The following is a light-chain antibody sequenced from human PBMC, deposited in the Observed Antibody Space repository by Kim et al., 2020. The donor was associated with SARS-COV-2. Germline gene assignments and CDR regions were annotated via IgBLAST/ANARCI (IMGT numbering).Light chain of an antibody. J-gene: IGKJ1*01. CDR1: QSVSSN. V-gene: IGKV3-15*01. Sequence: EIVMTQSPATLSVSPGERATLSCRASQSVSSNLAWYQQKPGQAPRLLIYGASTRATGIPARFSGSGSGTEFTLTISSLQFEDFAVYYCQQYNSWALTFGQGTKVEIK. CDR3: QQYNSWALT. CDR2: GAS.